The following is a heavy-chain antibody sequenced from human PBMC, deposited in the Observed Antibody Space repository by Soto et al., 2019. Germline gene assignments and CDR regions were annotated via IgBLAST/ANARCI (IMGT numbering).Heavy chain of an antibody. CDR3: ARHGVWGIGIAVAGKNWFDP. CDR1: GYSFTSYW. V-gene: IGHV5-10-1*01. D-gene: IGHD6-19*01. CDR2: IDPSDSYT. Sequence: PGESLKISCKGSGYSFTSYWISWVRQMPGKGLEWMGRIDPSDSYTNYSPSFQGHVTISADKSISTAYLQWSSLKASDTAMYYCARHGVWGIGIAVAGKNWFDPWGQGTLVTVSS. J-gene: IGHJ5*02.